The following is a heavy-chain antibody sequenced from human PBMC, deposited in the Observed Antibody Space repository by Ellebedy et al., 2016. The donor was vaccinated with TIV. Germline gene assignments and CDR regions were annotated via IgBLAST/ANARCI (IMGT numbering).Heavy chain of an antibody. V-gene: IGHV4-61*01. CDR3: ARAAQPNCSGGSCYRIDY. CDR2: IYDCGST. J-gene: IGHJ4*02. D-gene: IGHD2-15*01. CDR1: GGSVRSGSYY. Sequence: MPSETLSLTCTVSGGSVRSGSYYWSWIRQPPGKELEWIGYIYDCGSTNHNPSLKSRVTISVDTSKNQFSRKLSSVTAADTAVYYCARAAQPNCSGGSCYRIDYWGQGTLVTVSS.